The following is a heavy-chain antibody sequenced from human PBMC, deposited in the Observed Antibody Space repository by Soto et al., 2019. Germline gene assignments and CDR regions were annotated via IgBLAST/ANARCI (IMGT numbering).Heavy chain of an antibody. V-gene: IGHV1-69*18. J-gene: IGHJ6*02. CDR2: IVPSVDTT. CDR3: ARCPQPPDTADPYAVDV. D-gene: IGHD5-18*01. Sequence: QVQLVQSGPEVKKPGASVKVSCKASGGTFSRSGFHWVRQAPGQGLQWMGMIVPSVDTTNYAQKFQARVTISADQFTSTVYMELRSLRSEDTAVYYCARCPQPPDTADPYAVDVWGQGTMVIVSS. CDR1: GGTFSRSG.